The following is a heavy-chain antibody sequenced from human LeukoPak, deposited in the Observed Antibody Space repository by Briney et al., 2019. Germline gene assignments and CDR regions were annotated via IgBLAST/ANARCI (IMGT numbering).Heavy chain of an antibody. CDR3: ARLRVTTFYYYGMDV. CDR1: GGSISSGGYY. V-gene: IGHV4-31*03. Sequence: SQTLSLTCTVSGGSISSGGYYWSWNRQHPGKGLEWIGYISYSGSTYYNPSLKSRVTISVDTSKNQFSLKLSSVTAADTAVYYCARLRVTTFYYYGMDVWGQGTTVTVSS. D-gene: IGHD4-17*01. J-gene: IGHJ6*02. CDR2: ISYSGST.